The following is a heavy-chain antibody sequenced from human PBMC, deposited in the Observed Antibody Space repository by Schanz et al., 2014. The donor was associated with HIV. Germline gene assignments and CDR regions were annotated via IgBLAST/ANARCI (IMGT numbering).Heavy chain of an antibody. D-gene: IGHD2-15*01. Sequence: QVQLVESGGGVVQPGRSLRLSCAVSGFTFSGYGMHWVRQAPGKGLEWVSAVTNSGSYVNYADSVKGRFTMSRDNSKNTLSLQMDSLRVDDTAIYYCAKRSGRSFGYFDSWGQGLLVTVSS. J-gene: IGHJ4*02. V-gene: IGHV3-33*05. CDR2: VTNSGSYV. CDR1: GFTFSGYG. CDR3: AKRSGRSFGYFDS.